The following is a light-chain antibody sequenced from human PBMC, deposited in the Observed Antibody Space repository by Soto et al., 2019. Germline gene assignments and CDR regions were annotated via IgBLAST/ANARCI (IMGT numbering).Light chain of an antibody. Sequence: MVLTQSPDTLSLSPGEGATLSCRASQSVSGTYLAWYQLKPGQSPRLLIYGTSIRASGVPDRFSGSGSGTDFTLTISRLEPEDFAVYYCQRYGSSPLYSFGQGTKVEIK. V-gene: IGKV3-20*01. CDR3: QRYGSSPLYS. J-gene: IGKJ2*03. CDR2: GTS. CDR1: QSVSGTY.